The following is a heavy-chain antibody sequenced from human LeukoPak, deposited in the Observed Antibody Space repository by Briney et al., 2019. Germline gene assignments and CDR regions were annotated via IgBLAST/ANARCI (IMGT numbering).Heavy chain of an antibody. Sequence: SETLSLTCTVSGGSISGYYWSWIRQPPGKGLEWIGYIYYSGSTNYNPSLKSRVTILVDTSKNQFSLKLRSVTAAETAVYYCATHKAPFFGNYTDWFDPWGQGTLVTVSS. D-gene: IGHD3-3*01. CDR2: IYYSGST. J-gene: IGHJ5*02. CDR3: ATHKAPFFGNYTDWFDP. CDR1: GGSISGYY. V-gene: IGHV4-59*08.